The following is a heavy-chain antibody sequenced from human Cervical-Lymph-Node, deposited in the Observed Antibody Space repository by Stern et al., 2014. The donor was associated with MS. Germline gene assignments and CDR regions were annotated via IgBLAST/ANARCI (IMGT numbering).Heavy chain of an antibody. Sequence: EVQLVESGGGLVQPGGSLRLSCADSEFTFRTYWMHWVRQVPGKELMWVSRINEDGSTTNYADSVKGRFTISRDNGRNTLYLQMNILRAEDTAVYYCARPIIAVAGPFDYWGQGTLVTVSS. CDR2: INEDGSTT. CDR3: ARPIIAVAGPFDY. D-gene: IGHD6-19*01. J-gene: IGHJ4*02. V-gene: IGHV3-74*02. CDR1: EFTFRTYW.